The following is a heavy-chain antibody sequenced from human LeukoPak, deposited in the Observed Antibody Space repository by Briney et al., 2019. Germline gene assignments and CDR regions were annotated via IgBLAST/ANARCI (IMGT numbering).Heavy chain of an antibody. Sequence: PGGSLRLSCAASGFTFSSYNMNWVRQAPGKGLEWVSSITSSSTYIYYADSVRGRFTISRDNAKNSLYLQMNSLRLEDTAVYYCAKDRHGHYALDYCGQGTLVTVSS. J-gene: IGHJ4*02. CDR2: ITSSSTYI. V-gene: IGHV3-21*01. CDR3: AKDRHGHYALDY. D-gene: IGHD4-17*01. CDR1: GFTFSSYN.